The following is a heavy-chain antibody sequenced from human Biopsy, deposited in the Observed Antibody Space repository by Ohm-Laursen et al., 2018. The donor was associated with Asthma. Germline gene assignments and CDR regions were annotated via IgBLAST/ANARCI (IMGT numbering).Heavy chain of an antibody. D-gene: IGHD6-19*01. Sequence: SSVKVSCKAPGGTFSNFAISWVRQAPGQGLEWLGGIMTVFGTTNYAQKFQGRVTITANESTSTAYMEVTSLRSEDPAIYYCVRCQVGYSSGWSLLLKKIYYSGMDVWGQGTAVTVSS. CDR1: GGTFSNFA. CDR3: VRCQVGYSSGWSLLLKKIYYSGMDV. J-gene: IGHJ6*02. CDR2: IMTVFGTT. V-gene: IGHV1-69*01.